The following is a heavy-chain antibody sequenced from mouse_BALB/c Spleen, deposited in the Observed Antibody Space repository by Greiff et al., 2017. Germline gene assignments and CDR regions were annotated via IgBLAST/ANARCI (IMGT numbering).Heavy chain of an antibody. D-gene: IGHD2-1*01. Sequence: EVQLQQSGPELVKPGASVKISCKASGYTFTDYNMHWVNQSHGKSLEWIGYIYPYNGGTGYNQKFKSKATLTVDNSSSTAYMELRSLTSEDSAVYYCARRGNIYAMDYWGQGTSVTVSS. CDR3: ARRGNIYAMDY. CDR1: GYTFTDYN. V-gene: IGHV1S29*02. J-gene: IGHJ4*01. CDR2: IYPYNGGT.